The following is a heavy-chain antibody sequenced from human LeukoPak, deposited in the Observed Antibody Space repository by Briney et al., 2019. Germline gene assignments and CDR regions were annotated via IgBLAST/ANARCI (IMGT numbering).Heavy chain of an antibody. J-gene: IGHJ4*02. CDR3: ARASVAVAGMAVDY. CDR2: INHSGST. Sequence: SETLSLTCAVYGGSFSGYYWSWIRQPPGKGLEWIGEINHSGSTNYNPSLKSRVTISVDTSKNQFSLKLSSVTAADTAVYYCARASVAVAGMAVDYWGQGTLVTVSS. V-gene: IGHV4-34*01. D-gene: IGHD6-19*01. CDR1: GGSFSGYY.